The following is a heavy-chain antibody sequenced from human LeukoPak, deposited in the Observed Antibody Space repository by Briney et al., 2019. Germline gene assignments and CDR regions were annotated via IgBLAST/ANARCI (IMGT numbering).Heavy chain of an antibody. J-gene: IGHJ5*02. V-gene: IGHV3-21*01. D-gene: IGHD2-2*01. CDR3: ARDGTRYCSSTSCPGEDWFDP. CDR1: GFTFSSYS. Sequence: GGSLRLSCAASGFTFSSYSMNWVRQAPGKGLEWVSSISSSSSYIYYADSVKGRFTISRDNAKNSLYLQMNSLRAEDTAVYYCARDGTRYCSSTSCPGEDWFDPWGQGTLVTVSS. CDR2: ISSSSSYI.